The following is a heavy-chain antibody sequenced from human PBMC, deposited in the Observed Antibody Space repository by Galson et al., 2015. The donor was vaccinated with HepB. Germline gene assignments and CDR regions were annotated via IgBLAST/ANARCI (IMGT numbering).Heavy chain of an antibody. CDR1: GFTFSSYA. Sequence: SLRLSCAASGFTFSSYAMSWVRQAPGKGLEWVSAISGSGGSTYYADSVKGRFTISRDNSKNTLYLQMNSLRAEDTAVYYCAKSPGPFRSLSRNWFDPWGQGTLVTVSS. V-gene: IGHV3-23*01. CDR2: ISGSGGST. J-gene: IGHJ5*02. CDR3: AKSPGPFRSLSRNWFDP.